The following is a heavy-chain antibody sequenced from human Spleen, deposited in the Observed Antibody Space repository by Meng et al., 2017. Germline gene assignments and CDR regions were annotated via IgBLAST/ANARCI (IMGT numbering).Heavy chain of an antibody. CDR1: GYTFTGYY. V-gene: IGHV1-46*01. Sequence: ASVKVSCKASGYTFTGYYVHFVRQAPGQGLEWMGLINPIGGTTTYAQNFQGRVTMTRDTSTTTVYMELSSLKSEDTAVYYCTRELITGTLDIWGQGTMVTVSS. J-gene: IGHJ3*02. D-gene: IGHD1-20*01. CDR3: TRELITGTLDI. CDR2: INPIGGTT.